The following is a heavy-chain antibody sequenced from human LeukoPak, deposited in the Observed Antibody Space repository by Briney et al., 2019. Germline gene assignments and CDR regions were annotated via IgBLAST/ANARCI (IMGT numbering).Heavy chain of an antibody. CDR1: GFTFSSYS. Sequence: GGSLRLSCAASGFTFSSYSMNWVRQAPGKGLEWVAVISYDGSNKYYADSVKGRFTISRDNSKNTLYLQMNSLRAEDTAVYYCASQLTDDSSSWFDYWGQGTLVTVSS. CDR2: ISYDGSNK. CDR3: ASQLTDDSSSWFDY. V-gene: IGHV3-30*03. D-gene: IGHD6-13*01. J-gene: IGHJ4*02.